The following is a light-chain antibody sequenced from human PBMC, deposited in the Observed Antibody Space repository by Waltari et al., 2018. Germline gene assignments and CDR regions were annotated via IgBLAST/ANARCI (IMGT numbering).Light chain of an antibody. J-gene: IGLJ2*01. CDR2: EVS. CDR3: SSYAGSNTVV. V-gene: IGLV2-8*01. Sequence: QSALTQPPPASGSPGPSVTIPCTGTRSDVGGYNYVSCYQQYPGKAPKLMIYEVSKRPSGVPVRFSGSKSGNTASLTVSGLQGDDEADYYCSSYAGSNTVVFGGGTKLTVL. CDR1: RSDVGGYNY.